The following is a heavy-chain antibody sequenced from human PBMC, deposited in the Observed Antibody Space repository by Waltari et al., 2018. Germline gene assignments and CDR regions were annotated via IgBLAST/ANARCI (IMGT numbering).Heavy chain of an antibody. V-gene: IGHV3-53*01. Sequence: EVQLVESGGGLIQPGGSLRLSCAASGFTVSSNYMSWVGEAAGKGLEWVSVIYSGCSTDYADSVKGRFTISRDNSKNTLYLQMNSLRAEDTAVYYCAREFRGTAAAGYFDYWGQGTLVTVSS. CDR3: AREFRGTAAAGYFDY. CDR2: IYSGCST. CDR1: GFTVSSNY. J-gene: IGHJ4*02. D-gene: IGHD6-13*01.